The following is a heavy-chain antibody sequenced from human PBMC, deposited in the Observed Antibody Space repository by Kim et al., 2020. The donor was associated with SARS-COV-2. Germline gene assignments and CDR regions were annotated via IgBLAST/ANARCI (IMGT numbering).Heavy chain of an antibody. D-gene: IGHD3-3*01. Sequence: GGSLRLSCAASGFTFSSYSMNWVRQAPGKGLEWVSSISSSSSYIYYADSVKGRFTISRDNAKNSLYLQMNSLRAEDTAVYYCARDRGYDFWSGEPYYYYYMDVSGKGTTVTVSS. CDR1: GFTFSSYS. CDR3: ARDRGYDFWSGEPYYYYYMDV. CDR2: ISSSSSYI. V-gene: IGHV3-21*01. J-gene: IGHJ6*03.